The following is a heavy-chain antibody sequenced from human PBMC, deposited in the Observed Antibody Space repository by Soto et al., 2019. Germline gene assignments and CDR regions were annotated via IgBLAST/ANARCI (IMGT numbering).Heavy chain of an antibody. V-gene: IGHV3-11*01. J-gene: IGHJ4*02. CDR1: GCTFSDYY. D-gene: IGHD3-9*01. Sequence: GGSLRLSCAASGCTFSDYYMSWIRQAPGKGLEWVSYISSSGSTIYYADSVRGRFTISRDNAKNSLYLQMNSLRAEDTAVYYCARGQDYDILTGYSNPVDYWGQGTLVTVSS. CDR3: ARGQDYDILTGYSNPVDY. CDR2: ISSSGSTI.